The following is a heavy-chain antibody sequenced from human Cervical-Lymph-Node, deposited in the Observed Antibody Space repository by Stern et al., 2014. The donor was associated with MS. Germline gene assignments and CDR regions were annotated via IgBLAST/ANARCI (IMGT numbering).Heavy chain of an antibody. J-gene: IGHJ4*02. CDR3: ARDYDDFDWTPASRFDY. CDR2: MNACNGKT. D-gene: IGHD4-17*01. Sequence: VQLVESGAEVKKPGASVKVSCTASGYTFTSDVMHWVRQASGQSLEWMGWMNACNGKTKYAHKFQGRVTFSRDTSASTAYMEMRSLISADTAVLYCARDYDDFDWTPASRFDYWGQGTQVTVSS. CDR1: GYTFTSDV. V-gene: IGHV1-3*01.